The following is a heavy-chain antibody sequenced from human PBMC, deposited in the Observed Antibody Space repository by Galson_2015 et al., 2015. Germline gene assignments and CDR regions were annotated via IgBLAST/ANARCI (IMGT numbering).Heavy chain of an antibody. J-gene: IGHJ4*02. CDR3: ARGSRVWFGEGWQTPDY. V-gene: IGHV4-61*01. CDR1: GGSVSSGSYY. D-gene: IGHD3-10*01. CDR2: IYYSGST. Sequence: TLSLTCTVSGGSVSSGSYYWSWIRQPPGKGLEWIGYIYYSGSTNYNPSLKSRVTISVDTSKNQFSLKLSSVTAADTAVYYCARGSRVWFGEGWQTPDYWGQGTLVTVSS.